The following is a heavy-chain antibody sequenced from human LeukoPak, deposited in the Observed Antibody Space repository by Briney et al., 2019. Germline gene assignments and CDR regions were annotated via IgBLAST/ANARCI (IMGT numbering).Heavy chain of an antibody. CDR1: GFTFSSYA. CDR3: AKADSYGGNSQLFDY. V-gene: IGHV3-23*01. CDR2: ISGSDGRT. D-gene: IGHD4-23*01. Sequence: GGSLRLSCAASGFTFSSYAMSWVRQAPGKGLEWVSAISGSDGRTFYADSVKGRFTITRGNSKNTLYLQMNSLRAEDTALYYCAKADSYGGNSQLFDYWGQGTLVTVSS. J-gene: IGHJ4*02.